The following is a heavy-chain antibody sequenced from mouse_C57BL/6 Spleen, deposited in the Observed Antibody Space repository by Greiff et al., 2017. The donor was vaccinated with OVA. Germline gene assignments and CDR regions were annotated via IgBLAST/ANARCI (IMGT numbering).Heavy chain of an antibody. CDR1: GYTFTDYN. J-gene: IGHJ1*03. D-gene: IGHD4-1*01. V-gene: IGHV1-18*01. Sequence: VQLQQSGPELVKPGASVKIPCKASGYTFTDYNMDWVKQSHGKSLEWIGDINPNNGGTIYNQKFKGKATLTVDKSSSTAYMERRSLTSEDTAVYYCARRLTGPYWYFDVWGTGTTVTVSS. CDR2: INPNNGGT. CDR3: ARRLTGPYWYFDV.